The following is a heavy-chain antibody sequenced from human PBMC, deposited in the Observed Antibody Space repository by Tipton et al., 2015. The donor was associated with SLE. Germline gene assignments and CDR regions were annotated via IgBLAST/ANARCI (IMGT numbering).Heavy chain of an antibody. Sequence: GSLRLSCAASGFTFSSYWMSWVRQAPGKGLEWVANIKQDGSEKYYVDSVKGRFTISRDNAKNSLYLQMNSLRAEDTAVYYCARDQEYTQYYYYYGMDVFCQGATVSVSS. J-gene: IGHJ6*02. V-gene: IGHV3-7*01. CDR2: IKQDGSEK. CDR1: GFTFSSYW. CDR3: ARDQEYTQYYYYYGMDV. D-gene: IGHD6-6*01.